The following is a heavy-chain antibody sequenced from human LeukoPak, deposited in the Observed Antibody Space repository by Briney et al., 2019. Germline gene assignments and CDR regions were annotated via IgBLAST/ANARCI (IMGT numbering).Heavy chain of an antibody. D-gene: IGHD3-9*01. CDR2: IYTSGRT. CDR1: GGSINSYY. Sequence: SETLSLTCTVSGGSINSYYWSWIRQPAGEGLEWIGHIYTSGRTTYNPSLKSRVTMSVDTSKNQFSLKLTSVTAADTAVYYCARDPNYDILTGYYTDYWGQGTLVTVSS. J-gene: IGHJ4*02. CDR3: ARDPNYDILTGYYTDY. V-gene: IGHV4-4*07.